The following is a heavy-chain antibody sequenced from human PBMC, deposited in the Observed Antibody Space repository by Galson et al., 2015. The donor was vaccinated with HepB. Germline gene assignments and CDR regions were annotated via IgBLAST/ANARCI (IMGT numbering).Heavy chain of an antibody. V-gene: IGHV3-7*03. CDR1: GFTFSSYW. CDR2: INQDGSSK. J-gene: IGHJ4*02. CDR3: ARDSGNGGSQD. Sequence: SLRLSCAASGFTFSSYWMNWVRQAPGKGLEWVAHINQDGSSKYYVDSVKGRFTISRDNAKDSVYLQLDSLRAEDTAVFYCARDSGNGGSQDWGQGTLVSVSS. D-gene: IGHD2-8*01.